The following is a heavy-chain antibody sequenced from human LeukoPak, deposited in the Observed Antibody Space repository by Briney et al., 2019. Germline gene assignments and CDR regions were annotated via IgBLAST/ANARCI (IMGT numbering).Heavy chain of an antibody. D-gene: IGHD1-1*01. Sequence: PGGSLRLSCAASGFTLSSNYMSWVRQAPGKGLEGVSVIYSGGSTYYADSVRGRFTISRDNSKNTLYLQMNSLRAEDTAVYYCARWGVLDFDIWGQGTMVTVSS. CDR2: IYSGGST. CDR3: ARWGVLDFDI. V-gene: IGHV3-66*02. CDR1: GFTLSSNY. J-gene: IGHJ3*02.